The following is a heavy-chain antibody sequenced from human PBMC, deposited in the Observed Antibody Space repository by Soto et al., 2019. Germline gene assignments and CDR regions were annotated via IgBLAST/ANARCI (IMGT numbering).Heavy chain of an antibody. J-gene: IGHJ4*02. CDR2: ISYDGSSE. CDR3: AKDLRVGHCTEGVCYTTGGFDS. CDR1: GFTFSSYG. D-gene: IGHD2-8*01. V-gene: IGHV3-30*18. Sequence: QVQLVESGGGVVQPGRSLRLSCADSGFTFSSYGMQWVRQAPGKGLEWVAVISYDGSSEYYADSVKGRFTISRDNSKNTRYLQINSLRAEETAVYYCAKDLRVGHCTEGVCYTTGGFDSWGQGTLVTVSS.